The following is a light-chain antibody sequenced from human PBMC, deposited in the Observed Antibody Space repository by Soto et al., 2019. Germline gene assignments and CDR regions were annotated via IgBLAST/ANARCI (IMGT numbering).Light chain of an antibody. J-gene: IGLJ1*01. CDR2: RNN. CDR1: ISNIGSNP. V-gene: IGLV1-47*01. Sequence: QSVLTQPHSASETPGQRVTISCSGGISNIGSNPVYWHQHLPGTAPKLLVYRNNQRPSGVPDRFYDSKSGTSAFLAISGLRSEDEADYYCAAWDDRLSAYVFGTGTKVTVL. CDR3: AAWDDRLSAYV.